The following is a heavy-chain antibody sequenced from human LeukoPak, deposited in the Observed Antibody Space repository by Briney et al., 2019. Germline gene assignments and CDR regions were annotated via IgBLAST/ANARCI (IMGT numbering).Heavy chain of an antibody. J-gene: IGHJ6*02. CDR1: GFTVSSNY. CDR2: IYSGGST. V-gene: IGHV3-53*01. CDR3: ARATGAYCSSTSCYNGWDCYYYGMDV. Sequence: GGSLRLSCAASGFTVSSNYMSWVRQAPGKGLEWVSVIYSGGSTYYADSVKGRFTISRDNSKNTLYLQMNSLRAEDTAVYYCARATGAYCSSTSCYNGWDCYYYGMDVWGQGTTVTVSS. D-gene: IGHD2-2*02.